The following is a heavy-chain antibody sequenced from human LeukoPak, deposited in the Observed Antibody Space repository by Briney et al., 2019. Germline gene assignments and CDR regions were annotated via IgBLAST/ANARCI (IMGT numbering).Heavy chain of an antibody. CDR3: ARDRSGGSYYYDSSGYSF. CDR2: ISGSGNTI. J-gene: IGHJ4*02. Sequence: GGSLRLLCAASGFTFSDFYMSWTRQARGKGLEGVSSISGSGNTIHYAYSAMSLFAIARNNANNSLYLLMNRLTGEDTAVYDGARDRSGGSYYYDSSGYSFWGQGTLVTVSS. CDR1: GFTFSDFY. V-gene: IGHV3-11*01. D-gene: IGHD3-22*01.